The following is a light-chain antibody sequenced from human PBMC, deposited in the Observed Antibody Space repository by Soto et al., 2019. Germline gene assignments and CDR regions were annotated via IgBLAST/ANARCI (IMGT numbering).Light chain of an antibody. Sequence: QPVLTQPPSASGTPGQRVTISCSGSSSNIGSNYVYWYQQLPGTAPKLLIYRNNQRPSGVPDRFSGSKSGTSASLAISGLRSEDEADYSCAAWDDSLSGPVFGGGTKLTVL. V-gene: IGLV1-47*01. CDR1: SSNIGSNY. CDR3: AAWDDSLSGPV. J-gene: IGLJ7*01. CDR2: RNN.